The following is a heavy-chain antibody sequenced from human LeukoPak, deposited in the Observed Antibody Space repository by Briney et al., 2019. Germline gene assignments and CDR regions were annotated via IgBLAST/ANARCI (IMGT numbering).Heavy chain of an antibody. J-gene: IGHJ6*02. D-gene: IGHD3-3*01. CDR1: GFTFSSHP. Sequence: PGGSVTLSCAASGFTFSSHPMIWLRPAPGKGREGGSTLSGSGGSTYYADSVTGRFTISRDNAKNSLYLQMNSLRAEDTAVYDCARDPSTYDFWSGYDLCSNKYYGMDVWGQGTTVTVSS. V-gene: IGHV3-23*01. CDR2: LSGSGGST. CDR3: ARDPSTYDFWSGYDLCSNKYYGMDV.